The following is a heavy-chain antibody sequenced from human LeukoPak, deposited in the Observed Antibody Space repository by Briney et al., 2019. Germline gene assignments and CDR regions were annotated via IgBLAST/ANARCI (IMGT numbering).Heavy chain of an antibody. D-gene: IGHD1-26*01. CDR3: AREIVGAKTFDY. CDR2: INHSGST. CDR1: GGSFSGYY. J-gene: IGHJ4*02. Sequence: PSETLSLTCAVYGGSFSGYYWSSIRQPPGKGLEWIGEINHSGSTNYTPSLKSRVTISVDTSKNQFSLKLSSVTAADTAVYYCAREIVGAKTFDYWGQGTLVTVSS. V-gene: IGHV4-34*01.